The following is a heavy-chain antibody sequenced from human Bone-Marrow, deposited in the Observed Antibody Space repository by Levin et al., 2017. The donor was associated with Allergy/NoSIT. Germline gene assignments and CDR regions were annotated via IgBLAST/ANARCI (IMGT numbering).Heavy chain of an antibody. D-gene: IGHD3-10*01. V-gene: IGHV1-2*02. CDR2: INANTGVT. J-gene: IGHJ4*02. Sequence: ASVKVSCKASGHTFSKYYVHWVRQAPGQGLEWMGRINANTGVTMYARKFQGRVTMTTDTSVTTAHLEFRSLRYDDTAMYFCERDYYGSGSPLDYWGQGTLVTVSS. CDR1: GHTFSKYY. CDR3: ERDYYGSGSPLDY.